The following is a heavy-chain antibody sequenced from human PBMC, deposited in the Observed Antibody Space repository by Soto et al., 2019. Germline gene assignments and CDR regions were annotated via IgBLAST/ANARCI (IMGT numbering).Heavy chain of an antibody. J-gene: IGHJ6*02. V-gene: IGHV1-46*01. CDR1: GYTFTSYY. CDR2: INPSGGST. D-gene: IGHD3-10*01. CDR3: AREEVSYGTYYYYGMDV. Sequence: ASVKVYCKASGYTFTSYYMHWVRQAPGQGLEWMGIINPSGGSTSYAQKFQGRVTMTRDTSTSTVYMELSSLRSEDTAVYYCAREEVSYGTYYYYGMDVWGQGTTVTVSS.